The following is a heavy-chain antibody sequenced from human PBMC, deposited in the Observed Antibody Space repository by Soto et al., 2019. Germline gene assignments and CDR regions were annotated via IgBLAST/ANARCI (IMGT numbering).Heavy chain of an antibody. CDR3: ARESEDLTSNFDY. Sequence: GGSLRLSCAASGFTFTRYSINWVRQAPGKGLEWVSSISSTTNYIYYADSMEGRFTVSRDNAKNSVYLEMNSLSAEDTALYYCARESEDLTSNFDYWGQGTLVTVYS. J-gene: IGHJ4*02. D-gene: IGHD7-27*01. V-gene: IGHV3-21*01. CDR2: ISSTTNYI. CDR1: GFTFTRYS.